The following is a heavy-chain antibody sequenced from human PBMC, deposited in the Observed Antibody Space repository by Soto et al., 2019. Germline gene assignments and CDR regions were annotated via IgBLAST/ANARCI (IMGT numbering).Heavy chain of an antibody. CDR3: ARDRALRYFDWSPVGDAFDI. CDR2: IYYSGST. J-gene: IGHJ3*02. CDR1: GGSISSYY. V-gene: IGHV4-59*01. Sequence: PSETLSLTCTVSGGSISSYYWRLIRQPRGKGLEWIGYIYYSGSTNYNPSLKSRVTISVDTSKNQFSLKLSSVTAADTAVYYCARDRALRYFDWSPVGDAFDIWGQGTMVTVSS. D-gene: IGHD3-9*01.